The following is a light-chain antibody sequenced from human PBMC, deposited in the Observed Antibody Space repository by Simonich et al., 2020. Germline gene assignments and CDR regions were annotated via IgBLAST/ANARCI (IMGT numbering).Light chain of an antibody. J-gene: IGLJ2*01. CDR1: SWDVGSYNL. V-gene: IGLV2-23*01. CDR3: CSYAGSSTLV. Sequence: QSALTQPASVSGSPGQSITISCTGTSWDVGSYNLVSWYKQHPGKAPKLKIYEGSKRPSGVSNRFAGSKSGNTASLTISGLQAEDEADYYCCSYAGSSTLVFGGGTKLTVL. CDR2: EGS.